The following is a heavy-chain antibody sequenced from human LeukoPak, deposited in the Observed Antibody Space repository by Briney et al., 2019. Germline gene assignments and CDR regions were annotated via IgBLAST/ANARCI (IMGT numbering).Heavy chain of an antibody. CDR3: AKDRSSSTSCSNY. CDR1: GFNFSNYA. D-gene: IGHD2-2*01. V-gene: IGHV3-23*01. CDR2: VTGSSSNT. Sequence: ETGGSLRLSCAASGFNFSNYAMTWVRQAPGKGLEWVSGVTGSSSNTYYADSVKGRFTISRDNSKNMLYLEMNSLRVEDPAIYYCAKDRSSSTSCSNYWGRGTLVTVSP. J-gene: IGHJ4*02.